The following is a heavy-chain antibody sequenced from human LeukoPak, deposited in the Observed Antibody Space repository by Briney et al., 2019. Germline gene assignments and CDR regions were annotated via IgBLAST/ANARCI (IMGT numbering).Heavy chain of an antibody. CDR2: VYYSGST. J-gene: IGHJ4*02. Sequence: PSETLSLTCTVAGGSISSSSYYWGWIRQPPGKGLEWIGSVYYSGSTYYNPSLKSLVTISVDTSKNQFSLKLSSVTAADTAVYYCASSIVVVPAAILGFDYWGQGTLVTVSS. CDR3: ASSIVVVPAAILGFDY. D-gene: IGHD2-2*02. CDR1: GGSISSSSYY. V-gene: IGHV4-39*01.